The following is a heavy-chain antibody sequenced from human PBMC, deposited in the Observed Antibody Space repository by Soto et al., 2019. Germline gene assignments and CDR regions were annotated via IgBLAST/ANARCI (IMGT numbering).Heavy chain of an antibody. CDR3: ARDTSITIFGEGWFDP. CDR1: GFTFSSYG. V-gene: IGHV3-33*01. Sequence: QVQLVESGGGVVQPGRSLRLSCAASGFTFSSYGMHWVRQAPGKGLEWVAVIWYDGSNKYYADSVKGRYTISRDNSKNTLYLHMNSLRAEDTAVYYCARDTSITIFGEGWFDPWGQGTLVTVSS. CDR2: IWYDGSNK. D-gene: IGHD3-3*01. J-gene: IGHJ5*02.